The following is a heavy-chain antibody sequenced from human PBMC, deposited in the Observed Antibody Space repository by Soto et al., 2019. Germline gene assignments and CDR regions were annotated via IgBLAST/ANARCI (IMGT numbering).Heavy chain of an antibody. CDR2: ISYDGSNK. V-gene: IGHV3-30-3*01. J-gene: IGHJ3*02. D-gene: IGHD6-13*01. CDR1: GFTFSSYA. Sequence: PGGSLRLSCAASGFTFSSYAMHWVRQAPGKGLEWVAVISYDGSNKYYADSVKGRFTISRDNSKNTLYLQMNSLRAEDTAVYYCARDSASSSWKAPDAFDIWGQGTMVTVSS. CDR3: ARDSASSSWKAPDAFDI.